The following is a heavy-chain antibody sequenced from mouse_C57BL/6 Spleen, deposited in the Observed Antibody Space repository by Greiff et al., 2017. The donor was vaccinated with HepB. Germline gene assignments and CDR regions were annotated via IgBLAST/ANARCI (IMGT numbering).Heavy chain of an antibody. D-gene: IGHD1-1*01. J-gene: IGHJ3*01. CDR1: GYTFTDYN. CDR2: INPNNGGT. Sequence: EVKLQESGPELVKPGASVKIPCKASGYTFTDYNMDWVKQSHGKSLEWIGDINPNNGGTIYNQKFKGKATLTVDKSSSTAYMELRSLTSEDTAVYYCARQDDGSSYFAYWGQGTLVTVSA. CDR3: ARQDDGSSYFAY. V-gene: IGHV1-18*01.